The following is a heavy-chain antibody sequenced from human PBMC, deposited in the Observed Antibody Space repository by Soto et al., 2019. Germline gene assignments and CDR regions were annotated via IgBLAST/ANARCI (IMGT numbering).Heavy chain of an antibody. CDR1: GGTFSSYA. J-gene: IGHJ6*02. V-gene: IGHV1-69*01. CDR3: ARPLMVDANYDYYGMDV. Sequence: QVQLVQSGAEVKKPGSSVKVSCKASGGTFSSYAISWVRQAPGQGLEWMGGIIPIFGTANYAQKFQGRVTITADESTSTAYMELRSLRSEDTAVYYCARPLMVDANYDYYGMDVWGQGTTVTVSS. CDR2: IIPIFGTA. D-gene: IGHD2-8*01.